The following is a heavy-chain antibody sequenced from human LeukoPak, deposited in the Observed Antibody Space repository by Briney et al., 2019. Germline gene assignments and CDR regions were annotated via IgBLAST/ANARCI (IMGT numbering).Heavy chain of an antibody. CDR1: GFTFSSYW. Sequence: PGGSLRLSCAASGFTFSSYWMSWVRQAPGKGLEWVANIKQDGSEKDYVVSVKGRFTISRDNAKNSLYLQMNSLRTEDTAVYYCAREGPDAFDIWGQGTMVTVSS. CDR3: AREGPDAFDI. J-gene: IGHJ3*02. V-gene: IGHV3-7*01. CDR2: IKQDGSEK.